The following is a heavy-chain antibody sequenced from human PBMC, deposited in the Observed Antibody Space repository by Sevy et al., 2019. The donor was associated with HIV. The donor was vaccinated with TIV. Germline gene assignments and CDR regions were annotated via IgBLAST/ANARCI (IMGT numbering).Heavy chain of an antibody. CDR1: GFSFSSYC. J-gene: IGHJ4*02. CDR2: VYIDGSST. D-gene: IGHD4-4*01. Sequence: GESLKISCVASGFSFSSYCMHWVRQAPGKGLVWVSRVYIDGSSTTYAGSVKGRFTSSRDNAKHTLYLQLNRVRAEDAAVYYCARGASNSERGFYFDDRGQGTLVTVSS. V-gene: IGHV3-74*03. CDR3: ARGASNSERGFYFDD.